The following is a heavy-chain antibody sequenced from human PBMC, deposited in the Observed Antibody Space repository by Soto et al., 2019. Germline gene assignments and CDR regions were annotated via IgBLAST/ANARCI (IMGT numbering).Heavy chain of an antibody. V-gene: IGHV3-30*18. D-gene: IGHD1-7*01. CDR3: AKDEISKTIRGDAFNF. Sequence: GGSLRLSCAASGFTFSSDGMHWVRQAPGKGLEWVAVISYDGSYQYYVDSVRGRFTISRDNSKNTLYLQMNSLRAEDTAVYYCAKDEISKTIRGDAFNFWGQGTMVTVSS. CDR1: GFTFSSDG. J-gene: IGHJ3*01. CDR2: ISYDGSYQ.